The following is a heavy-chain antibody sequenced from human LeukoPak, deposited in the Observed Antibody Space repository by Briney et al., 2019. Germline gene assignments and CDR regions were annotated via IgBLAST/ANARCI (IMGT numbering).Heavy chain of an antibody. Sequence: GGSLRLSCAAPGFTFSYYWMHWVRQAPGKGLVWVSRINSDGSTTNYADSVKGRFTISRDNAKNTLYLQMNSLGAEDTAVYYSARGSSGWYDYWGQGTLVTVSS. J-gene: IGHJ4*02. CDR1: GFTFSYYW. D-gene: IGHD6-19*01. V-gene: IGHV3-74*01. CDR2: INSDGSTT. CDR3: ARGSSGWYDY.